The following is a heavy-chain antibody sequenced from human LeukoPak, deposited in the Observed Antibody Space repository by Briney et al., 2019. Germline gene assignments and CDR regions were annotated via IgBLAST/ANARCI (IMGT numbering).Heavy chain of an antibody. J-gene: IGHJ6*04. CDR1: GGCCSGYD. CDR3: ASQRRGYYGSGRNGMDV. Sequence: SETLSRTCAGYGGCCSGYDWSWIRQPPGKGLEWIGEINHSGSTSYNPSLKSRVTISVDTSKNQFSLKLSSVTAADTAVYYCASQRRGYYGSGRNGMDVWGKGTTVTVSS. CDR2: INHSGST. D-gene: IGHD3-10*01. V-gene: IGHV4-34*01.